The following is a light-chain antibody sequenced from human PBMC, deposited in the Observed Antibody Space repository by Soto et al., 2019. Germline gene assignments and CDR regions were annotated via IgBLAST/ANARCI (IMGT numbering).Light chain of an antibody. CDR3: QQYNNWPRT. Sequence: EIVMTQSPATLSVSPGERATLSCRASQSVSSNLVWYQQKPGQAPRLLIYGASTRATDIPARFSGSGSGTEFTLTISSLQSEDLAVYYCQQYNNWPRTFGQGTKVEIK. CDR1: QSVSSN. CDR2: GAS. J-gene: IGKJ1*01. V-gene: IGKV3-15*01.